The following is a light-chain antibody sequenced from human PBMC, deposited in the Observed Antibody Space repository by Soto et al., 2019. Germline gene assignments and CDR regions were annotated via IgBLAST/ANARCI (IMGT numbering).Light chain of an antibody. J-gene: IGLJ1*01. Sequence: QSALTQPASVSGSPGQSITISCTGTSSDVGSYNLVSWYQQHPGKAPKLLISEVSNRPSGVSSRFSGSKSGNTASLTISGLQAEDEADYYCSSYTSSSTPYVFGPGTKV. V-gene: IGLV2-14*02. CDR3: SSYTSSSTPYV. CDR1: SSDVGSYNL. CDR2: EVS.